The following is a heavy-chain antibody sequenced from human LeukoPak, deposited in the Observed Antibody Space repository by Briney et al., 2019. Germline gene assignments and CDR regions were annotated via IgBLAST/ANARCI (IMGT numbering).Heavy chain of an antibody. J-gene: IGHJ4*02. CDR2: INWNGSST. CDR1: GFTFDDYG. D-gene: IGHD5-12*01. Sequence: SGGSLRLSCAASGFTFDDYGMSWVRQAPGKGLEWVSGINWNGSSTGYADSVKGRFTISRDNAKNSLYLQMNSLRAEDTALYYCARGWLRTVDYWGQGTLVTVSS. V-gene: IGHV3-20*04. CDR3: ARGWLRTVDY.